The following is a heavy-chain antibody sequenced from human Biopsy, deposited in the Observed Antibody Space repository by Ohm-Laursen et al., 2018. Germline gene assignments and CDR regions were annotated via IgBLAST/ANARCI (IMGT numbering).Heavy chain of an antibody. Sequence: ASVKVSCNPSGYTFSLYHIHWVRQAPGQGLEWMGWIDPDGGRTSFGQNFQGRVTMTSDTSTGTAYLELTRLRSNDTAVYYCARDPYCSGGNCYSPLDHWGQGTLVTVSA. J-gene: IGHJ4*02. D-gene: IGHD2-15*01. CDR3: ARDPYCSGGNCYSPLDH. CDR2: IDPDGGRT. CDR1: GYTFSLYH. V-gene: IGHV1-2*02.